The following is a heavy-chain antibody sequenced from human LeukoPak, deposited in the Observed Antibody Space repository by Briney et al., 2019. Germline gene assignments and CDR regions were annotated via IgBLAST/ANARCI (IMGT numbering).Heavy chain of an antibody. CDR1: GFTFSSYS. Sequence: PGGSLRLSCAASGFTFSSYSMNWVRHAPGKGLEWVSSLSTSSSYIYYADSVKSRFTISRDNAKNSLYLQMNSLRAEDTAVYYCAREEDGKTESFDPWGQGTLVTVSS. D-gene: IGHD1/OR15-1a*01. CDR3: AREEDGKTESFDP. J-gene: IGHJ5*02. CDR2: LSTSSSYI. V-gene: IGHV3-21*01.